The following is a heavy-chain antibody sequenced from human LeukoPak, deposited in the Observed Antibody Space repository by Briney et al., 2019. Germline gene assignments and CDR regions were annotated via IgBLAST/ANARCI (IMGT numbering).Heavy chain of an antibody. CDR1: GYTFTGYY. D-gene: IGHD3-22*01. Sequence: ASVKVSCKASGYTFTGYYMHWVRQAPGQGLEWMGWINPNSGGTNYAQKFQGRVTMTRDTSISTAYMELSRLRSDDTAVYYCARVGNYYDSSGYSQRFDPWGQGTLVTVSS. V-gene: IGHV1-2*02. CDR2: INPNSGGT. CDR3: ARVGNYYDSSGYSQRFDP. J-gene: IGHJ5*02.